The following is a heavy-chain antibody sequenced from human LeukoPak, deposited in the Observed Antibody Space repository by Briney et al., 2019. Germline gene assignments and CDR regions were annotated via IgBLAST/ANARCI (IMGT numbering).Heavy chain of an antibody. CDR2: IYTSGSI. Sequence: PSETLSLTCTVSGGSISSYYWSWIRQPAGKGLEWIGRIYTSGSINSNPFLKSRVTMSVDTSKNQFSLKLSSLTAADTAVYYCARHCSGGTCYGAFDYWGQGTLVTVSS. CDR3: ARHCSGGTCYGAFDY. CDR1: GGSISSYY. J-gene: IGHJ4*02. V-gene: IGHV4-4*07. D-gene: IGHD2-15*01.